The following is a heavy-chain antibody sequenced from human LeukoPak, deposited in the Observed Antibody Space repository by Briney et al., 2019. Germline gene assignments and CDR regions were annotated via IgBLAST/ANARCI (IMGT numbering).Heavy chain of an antibody. J-gene: IGHJ4*02. V-gene: IGHV3-23*01. D-gene: IGHD6-19*01. CDR2: IGDSGEIE. CDR3: AKGYSSGWTPFDY. Sequence: GGSLRLSCEASGLILRGHAMSWVRQAPGKGLEWVSGIGDSGEIERYADSVKGRFTISRDNFGNTVYLEMRSLRPEDTAVYYCAKGYSSGWTPFDYWGQGTQVTVSS. CDR1: GLILRGHA.